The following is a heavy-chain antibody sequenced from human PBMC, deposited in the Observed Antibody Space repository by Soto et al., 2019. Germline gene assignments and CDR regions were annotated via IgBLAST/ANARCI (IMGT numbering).Heavy chain of an antibody. D-gene: IGHD2-15*01. CDR1: GFTFSSYW. V-gene: IGHV3-74*01. Sequence: GGSLRLSCAASGFTFSSYWMHWVRQAPGKGLVWVSRINSDGSSTSYADSVKGRFTISRDNARNSLYLQMDSLRVEDTGIYYCASVDCSGGGCYSEYWGQGSLVTVSS. CDR2: INSDGSST. CDR3: ASVDCSGGGCYSEY. J-gene: IGHJ4*02.